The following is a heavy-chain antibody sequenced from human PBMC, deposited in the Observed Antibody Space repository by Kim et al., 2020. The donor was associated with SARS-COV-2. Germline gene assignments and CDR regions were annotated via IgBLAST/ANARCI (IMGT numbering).Heavy chain of an antibody. CDR3: AKEAGGYGLDYFDS. V-gene: IGHV3-23*01. Sequence: GGSLRLSCVASGFTFSFYAMSWVRQPPGKGLEWVSCVSVSGGTTKDADSAKGRFTISRDNSKNTVYLQMNSLRAEDTAVYYCAKEAGGYGLDYFDSWGQGTLVTVSS. D-gene: IGHD5-12*01. CDR1: GFTFSFYA. CDR2: VSVSGGTT. J-gene: IGHJ4*02.